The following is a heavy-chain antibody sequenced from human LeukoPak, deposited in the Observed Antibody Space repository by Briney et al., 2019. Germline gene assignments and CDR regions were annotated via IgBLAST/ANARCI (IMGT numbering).Heavy chain of an antibody. Sequence: PAGSLRLSCAASGFTFSRYWTNWVRQAPGKGLEWVANIREDGSEKYYVDSVKGRFTISRDNTKNLLYLEMSSLRAEDTAVYYCGVVYWGQGTLVTVSS. CDR3: GVVY. CDR1: GFTFSRYW. CDR2: IREDGSEK. J-gene: IGHJ4*02. V-gene: IGHV3-7*01.